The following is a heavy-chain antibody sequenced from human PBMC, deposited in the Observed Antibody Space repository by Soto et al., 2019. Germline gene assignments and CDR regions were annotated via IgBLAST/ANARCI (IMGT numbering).Heavy chain of an antibody. CDR3: ALDQNGDFARRVIDV. CDR1: GGSINSGGYY. D-gene: IGHD4-17*01. V-gene: IGHV4-31*03. Sequence: PSETLSLTCTVSGGSINSGGYYWSWIRQHPGKGLEWIGSIYYSGTTYYNPSLKSRVTISMDTSKNQFSLKLSSVTAADTAVYYCALDQNGDFARRVIDVWGQGTTVTGSS. J-gene: IGHJ6*02. CDR2: IYYSGTT.